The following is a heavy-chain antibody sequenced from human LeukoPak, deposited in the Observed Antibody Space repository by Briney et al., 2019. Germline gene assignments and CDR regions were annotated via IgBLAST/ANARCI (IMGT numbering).Heavy chain of an antibody. Sequence: GGSLRLSCAASGFTFSHNGMHWGRQAPGKGLEWVAVIWYDGGNKYFADSVKGRFTISRDNSKNTVYLQMNSLRVEDTAVYYCAKGTESGWYAYFDYWGQGTMVTVSS. D-gene: IGHD6-19*01. CDR3: AKGTESGWYAYFDY. CDR2: IWYDGGNK. CDR1: GFTFSHNG. J-gene: IGHJ4*02. V-gene: IGHV3-33*06.